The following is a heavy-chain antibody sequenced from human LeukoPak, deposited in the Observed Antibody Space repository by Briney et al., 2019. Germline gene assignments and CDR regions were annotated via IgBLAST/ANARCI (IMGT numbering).Heavy chain of an antibody. V-gene: IGHV5-51*01. CDR3: ARLSYYDFWSGYIDYYYYMDV. J-gene: IGHJ6*03. CDR1: GYSFTSYW. Sequence: GESLQISCKGSGYSFTSYWIGWVCQMPGKGLEWMGIIYPGDSDTRYSPSFQGQVTISADKSISTAYLQWSSLKASDTAMYYCARLSYYDFWSGYIDYYYYMDVWGKGTTVTVSS. D-gene: IGHD3-3*01. CDR2: IYPGDSDT.